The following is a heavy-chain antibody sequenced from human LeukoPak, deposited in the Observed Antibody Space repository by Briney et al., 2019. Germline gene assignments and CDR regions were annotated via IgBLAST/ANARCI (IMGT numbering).Heavy chain of an antibody. Sequence: SETLSLTCTVSGGSISSYYWSWIRQPPGKGLEWIGYIYYSGSTNYNPSLKSRVTISVDTSKNQFSLKLSSVTAADTAVYYCARVRSEHYYYDSSVPSHYFDYWGQGTLVTVSS. J-gene: IGHJ4*02. CDR3: ARVRSEHYYYDSSVPSHYFDY. CDR2: IYYSGST. V-gene: IGHV4-59*01. CDR1: GGSISSYY. D-gene: IGHD3-22*01.